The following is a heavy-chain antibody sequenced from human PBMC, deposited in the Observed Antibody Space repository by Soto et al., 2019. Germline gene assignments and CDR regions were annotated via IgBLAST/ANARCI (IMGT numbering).Heavy chain of an antibody. V-gene: IGHV4-39*01. CDR1: GDSISSSYW. J-gene: IGHJ6*02. CDR2: IYYSGST. CDR3: ACIFSVGYGYGFYYYGMDV. D-gene: IGHD5-18*01. Sequence: SETLSLTCAVSGDSISSSYWWSWVRQPPGKGLEWIGSIYYSGSTYYNPSLKSRVTISIDTSKNQFSLKLSSVTAADTAVYYCACIFSVGYGYGFYYYGMDVRGQGTKVTVSS.